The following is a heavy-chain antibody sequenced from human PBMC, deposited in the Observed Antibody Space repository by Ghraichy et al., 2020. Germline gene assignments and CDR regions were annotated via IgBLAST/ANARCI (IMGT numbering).Heavy chain of an antibody. D-gene: IGHD5-12*01. CDR2: ISGSGGST. J-gene: IGHJ6*02. V-gene: IGHV3-23*01. Sequence: GGSLRLSCAASGFTFSSYAMSWVRQAPGKGLEWVSAISGSGGSTYYADSVKGRFTISRDNSKNTLYLQMNSLRAEDTAVYYCAKAPTVEYSGYDLTRNYYYYYGMDGWGQGTTVTVSS. CDR3: AKAPTVEYSGYDLTRNYYYYYGMDG. CDR1: GFTFSSYA.